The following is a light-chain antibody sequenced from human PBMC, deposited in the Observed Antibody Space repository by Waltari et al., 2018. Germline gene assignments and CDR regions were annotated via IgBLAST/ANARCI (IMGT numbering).Light chain of an antibody. Sequence: EIVLTQSPGTLSLSPGERATLSCRASQSVSSSYLAWYQQKPGQAPRLLIYGASSRATGIPDRFSGSGSGTDFTLWISRVEAEDVGLYYCMQAIRPPYTFGQGTKLEVK. CDR1: QSVSSSY. V-gene: IGKV3-20*01. CDR3: MQAIRPPYT. CDR2: GAS. J-gene: IGKJ2*01.